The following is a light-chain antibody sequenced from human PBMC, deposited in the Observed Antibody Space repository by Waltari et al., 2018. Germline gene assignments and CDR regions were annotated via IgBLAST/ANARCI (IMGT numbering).Light chain of an antibody. V-gene: IGKV4-1*01. CDR2: WAS. CDR3: QQYSGTPPWT. J-gene: IGKJ1*01. Sequence: DIVMTQSPDSLAVSLGERATMNCRSSQSVLSSSNNKDSIAWYQKKPGQAPRLLIYWASARESGVPDRFSGGGSGTDFTLPIRSLQAEDVAVYYCQQYSGTPPWTFGQATKVEIK. CDR1: QSVLSSSNNKDS.